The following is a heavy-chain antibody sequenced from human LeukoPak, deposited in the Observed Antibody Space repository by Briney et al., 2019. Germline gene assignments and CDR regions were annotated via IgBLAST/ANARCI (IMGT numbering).Heavy chain of an antibody. CDR1: GGSISSYY. V-gene: IGHV4-59*12. CDR3: ARARDYYDSSLRYFDL. J-gene: IGHJ2*01. D-gene: IGHD3-22*01. CDR2: IYYSGST. Sequence: PSETLSLTCTVSGGSISSYYWSWIRQPPGKGLEWIGYIYYSGSTNYNPSLKSRVTISVDTSKNQFSLKLSSVTAADTAVYYCARARDYYDSSLRYFDLWGRGTLVTVSS.